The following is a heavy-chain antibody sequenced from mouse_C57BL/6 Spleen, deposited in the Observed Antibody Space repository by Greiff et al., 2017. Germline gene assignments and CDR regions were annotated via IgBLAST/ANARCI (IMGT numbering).Heavy chain of an antibody. CDR1: GYTFTDYY. V-gene: IGHV1-19*01. CDR2: INPYNGGT. CDR3: ARRTTVVAPYYYAMDY. Sequence: EVQLQQSGPVLVKPGASVKMSCKASGYTFTDYYMNWVKQSHGQSLEWIGVINPYNGGTSYNQKFKGKATMTVDKSSSTAYMELNSLTSEDSAVYYCARRTTVVAPYYYAMDYWGQGTSVTVSS. D-gene: IGHD1-1*01. J-gene: IGHJ4*01.